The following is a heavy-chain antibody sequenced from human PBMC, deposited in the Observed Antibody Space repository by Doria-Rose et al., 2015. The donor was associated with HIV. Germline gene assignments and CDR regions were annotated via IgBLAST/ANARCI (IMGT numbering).Heavy chain of an antibody. CDR2: ISSDDER. V-gene: IGHV2-26*01. CDR3: ARIKSSRWYHKYYFDF. J-gene: IGHJ4*02. D-gene: IGHD6-13*01. Sequence: ESGPVLVKPTETLTLTCTVSGVSLSSPGMGVSWIRQPPGKALEWLANISSDDERSYKASLKSRLTIARSTSKSQVVHTMTDMDPVDTATYYCARIKSSRWYHKYYFDFWGQGTLVIVSA. CDR1: GVSLSSPGMG.